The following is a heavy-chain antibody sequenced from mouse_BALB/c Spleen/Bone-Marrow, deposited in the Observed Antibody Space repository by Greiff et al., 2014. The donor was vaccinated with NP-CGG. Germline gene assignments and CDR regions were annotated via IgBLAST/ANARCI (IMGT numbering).Heavy chain of an antibody. CDR1: GFTFSDYY. D-gene: IGHD3-3*01. CDR2: ISDGGSYT. V-gene: IGHV5-4*02. Sequence: DVMLVESLGGLVKPGGSLKLSCAASGFTFSDYYMYWVRQTPEKRLEWVATISDGGSYTYYPDSVKGRFTISRDNAKNNLYLQMSSLKSEDTAMYYCAREGDGAYWGQGTLVTVSA. CDR3: AREGDGAY. J-gene: IGHJ3*01.